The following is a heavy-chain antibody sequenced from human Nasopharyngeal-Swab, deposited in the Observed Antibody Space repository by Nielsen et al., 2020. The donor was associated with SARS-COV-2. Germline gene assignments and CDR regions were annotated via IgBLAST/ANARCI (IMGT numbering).Heavy chain of an antibody. D-gene: IGHD1-26*01. CDR3: ARDGVGFDY. V-gene: IGHV4-34*01. J-gene: IGHJ4*02. CDR2: INHSGST. Sequence: SETLSLTCAVYGGSFSGYYWSWIRQPPRKGLEWIGEINHSGSTNYNPSLKSRVTISVDKSKNQFSLKLSSVTAADTAVYYCARDGVGFDYWGQGTLVTVSS. CDR1: GGSFSGYY.